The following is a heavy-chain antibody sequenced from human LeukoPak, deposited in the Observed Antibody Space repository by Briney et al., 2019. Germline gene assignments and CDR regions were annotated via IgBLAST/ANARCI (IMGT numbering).Heavy chain of an antibody. CDR3: ARRAYYYQPVDY. Sequence: SETLSLTCAVYGGSFSGYYWSWIRQPPGKGLEWIGEINHSGSTNYNPSLKSRVTISVDTSKNQFSLKLSSVTAADTAVYYCARRAYYYQPVDYWGQGTLVTVSS. CDR2: INHSGST. V-gene: IGHV4-34*01. D-gene: IGHD3-10*01. J-gene: IGHJ4*02. CDR1: GGSFSGYY.